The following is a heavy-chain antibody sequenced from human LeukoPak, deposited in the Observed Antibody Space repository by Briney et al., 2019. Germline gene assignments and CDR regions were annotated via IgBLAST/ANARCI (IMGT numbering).Heavy chain of an antibody. V-gene: IGHV3-21*01. D-gene: IGHD6-19*01. Sequence: PGGSLRLSCAASGFTFSSYSMNWVRQAPGKGLEWVSSISSSSSYIYYADSVKGRFTISRDNAKNSLYLQMNSLRAEDTAVYYCAIEDSVAGALADYWGQGTLVTVSS. CDR3: AIEDSVAGALADY. J-gene: IGHJ4*02. CDR1: GFTFSSYS. CDR2: ISSSSSYI.